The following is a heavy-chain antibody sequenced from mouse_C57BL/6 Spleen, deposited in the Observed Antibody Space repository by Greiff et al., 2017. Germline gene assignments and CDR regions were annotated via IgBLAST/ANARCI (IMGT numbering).Heavy chain of an antibody. CDR3: AREGGPYAMDY. Sequence: QVQLKQPGAELVKPGASVKMSCKASGYTFTSYWITWVKQRPGQGLEWIGDIYPGSGSTNYNEKFKSKATLTVDTSSSTAYMQLSSLTSEDSAVYYCAREGGPYAMDYWGQGTSVTVSS. J-gene: IGHJ4*01. CDR1: GYTFTSYW. CDR2: IYPGSGST. V-gene: IGHV1-55*01.